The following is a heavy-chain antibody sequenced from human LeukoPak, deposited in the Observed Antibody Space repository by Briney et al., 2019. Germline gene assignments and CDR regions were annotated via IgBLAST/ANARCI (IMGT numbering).Heavy chain of an antibody. Sequence: PGGSLRLSCAASGFTFSSYGMNWVRQAPGKGLEWVSYISSSGSTIYYADSVKGRFTISRDNAKNSLYLQMNSLRAEDTAVYYCAQIQGSWYPPVGYWGQGTLVTVSS. D-gene: IGHD6-13*01. V-gene: IGHV3-48*03. CDR2: ISSSGSTI. J-gene: IGHJ4*02. CDR3: AQIQGSWYPPVGY. CDR1: GFTFSSYG.